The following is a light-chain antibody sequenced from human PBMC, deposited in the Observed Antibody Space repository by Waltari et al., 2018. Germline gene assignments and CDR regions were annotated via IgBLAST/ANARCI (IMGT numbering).Light chain of an antibody. V-gene: IGKV4-1*01. J-gene: IGKJ5*01. CDR1: QNIFHSTTNKAV. Sequence: DIVMTQSPVSLTVSLGERATIHCRSNQNIFHSTTNKAVLAWYQNKPGQPPRLLISWASVREPGVPDRFTGSGSGTDFTLNIASLQAEDVAIYYCQQYYIPPLTFGQGTRLEIK. CDR3: QQYYIPPLT. CDR2: WAS.